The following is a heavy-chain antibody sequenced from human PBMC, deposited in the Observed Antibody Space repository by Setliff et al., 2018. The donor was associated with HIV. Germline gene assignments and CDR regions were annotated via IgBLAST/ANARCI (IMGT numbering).Heavy chain of an antibody. V-gene: IGHV1-69*10. J-gene: IGHJ3*02. CDR3: ARDPLYDSSGFPSELGAFDI. D-gene: IGHD3-22*01. CDR2: IIPILGIA. CDR1: GGTFSSYA. Sequence: ASVKVSCKASGGTFSSYAISWVRQAPGQGLEWMGGIIPILGIANYAQKFQGRVTITADKSTSTTYMEMSSLRSEDTAVYYCARDPLYDSSGFPSELGAFDIWGQGTMVTVSS.